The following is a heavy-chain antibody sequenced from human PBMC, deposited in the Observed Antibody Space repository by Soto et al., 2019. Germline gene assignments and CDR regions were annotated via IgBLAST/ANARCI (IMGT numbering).Heavy chain of an antibody. Sequence: QVQLSQFGAEVKKPGASVKVSCKASGYSFTNFHIHWVRQAPGQGLEWMGMIDPSGGITRDAQRIQGRMTMTRDASTSTVSMELTSLTSEGTAVYYCARDLIGPDNYEPIGYYFDHWGQGTLVTVSS. V-gene: IGHV1-46*01. CDR1: GYSFTNFH. CDR3: ARDLIGPDNYEPIGYYFDH. CDR2: IDPSGGIT. J-gene: IGHJ4*02. D-gene: IGHD3-22*01.